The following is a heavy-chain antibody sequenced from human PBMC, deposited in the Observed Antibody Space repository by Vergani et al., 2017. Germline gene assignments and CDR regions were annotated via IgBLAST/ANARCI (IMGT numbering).Heavy chain of an antibody. Sequence: VQLVESGGGLLKPGESLRLSCAVSGFPFSGSYMTWVRQAPGKGLAWVAFIRYDGSNPQYIDSVKGRFTISRDNSKDTLFLQMNGLRPEDTGTYFCAKKGGSLYYYGVDVWGQGTTITVSS. J-gene: IGHJ6*02. V-gene: IGHV3-30*02. CDR2: IRYDGSNP. CDR3: AKKGGSLYYYGVDV. D-gene: IGHD1-26*01. CDR1: GFPFSGSY.